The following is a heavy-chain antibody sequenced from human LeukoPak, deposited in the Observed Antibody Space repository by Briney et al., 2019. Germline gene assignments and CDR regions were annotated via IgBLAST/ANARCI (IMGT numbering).Heavy chain of an antibody. J-gene: IGHJ4*02. CDR1: GGSFSGYY. D-gene: IGHD1-1*01. V-gene: IGHV4-34*01. CDR2: IHPSGAL. Sequence: SETLSLTCAVYGGSFSGYYWSCIRQSPGKGLEWIGEIHPSGALHYNPSLESRINISPDTSMNQFSLKMSSVTIADTAVYYCARGTDPYKVAYWGPGTLVTVSS. CDR3: ARGTDPYKVAY.